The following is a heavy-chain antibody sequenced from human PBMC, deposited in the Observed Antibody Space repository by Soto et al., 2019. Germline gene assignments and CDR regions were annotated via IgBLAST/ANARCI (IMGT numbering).Heavy chain of an antibody. CDR3: ATYDSRYGMDV. D-gene: IGHD5-12*01. Sequence: QVQLVESGGGVVQPGRSLRLSCAASGFTFSSYGMHWVRQAPGKGLEWVAVISYDGSNKYYADSVKGRFTISRDNSKNTLYLQMNSLRAEDTAVYYCATYDSRYGMDVWGQGTTVTVSS. CDR2: ISYDGSNK. J-gene: IGHJ6*02. CDR1: GFTFSSYG. V-gene: IGHV3-30*03.